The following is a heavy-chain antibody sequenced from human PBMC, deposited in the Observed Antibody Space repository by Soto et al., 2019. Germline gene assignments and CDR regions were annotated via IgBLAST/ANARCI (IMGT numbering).Heavy chain of an antibody. CDR2: ISSDGSST. CDR1: GFTFSSYW. CDR3: ARGNYYGMDV. V-gene: IGHV3-74*01. Sequence: EVQLVESGGGLVQPGGSLRLSCAASGFTFSSYWMHWVRQAPGKGLVWVSRISSDGSSTSYADSVKGRLTISRDNAKNTLNLQMNSLRAEDTAVYYCARGNYYGMDVWGQGTTVTVSS. J-gene: IGHJ6*02.